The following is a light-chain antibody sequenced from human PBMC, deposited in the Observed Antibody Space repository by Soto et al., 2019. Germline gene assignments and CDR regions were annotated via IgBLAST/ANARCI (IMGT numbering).Light chain of an antibody. V-gene: IGLV2-14*01. CDR1: SSDLGGYNF. Sequence: QSALTQPASVSGSPGQSITISCTGTSSDLGGYNFVSWYQHHPGKAPKLMIYQVSNRPSGVSNRFSGSKSGNTASLTIPGLQAEDEADYYCCSYTSSSPYVFGTGTKLTVL. CDR2: QVS. J-gene: IGLJ1*01. CDR3: CSYTSSSPYV.